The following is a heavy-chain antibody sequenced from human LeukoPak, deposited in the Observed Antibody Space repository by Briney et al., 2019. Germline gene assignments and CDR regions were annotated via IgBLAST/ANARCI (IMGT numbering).Heavy chain of an antibody. Sequence: SVKVSCKASGGTFSSYAISWVRQAPGHGLEWMGGIIPLFGTAHYAQNFQGRVTITADESTSTASMGMSSLRSEDTAVYYCARSLGIVGTYYWYFDLWGRGTLVIVSS. V-gene: IGHV1-69*01. CDR2: IIPLFGTA. CDR3: ARSLGIVGTYYWYFDL. D-gene: IGHD7-27*01. J-gene: IGHJ2*01. CDR1: GGTFSSYA.